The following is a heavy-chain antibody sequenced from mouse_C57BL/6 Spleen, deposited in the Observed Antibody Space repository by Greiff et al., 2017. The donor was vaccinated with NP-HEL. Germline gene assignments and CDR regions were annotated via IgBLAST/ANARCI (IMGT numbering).Heavy chain of an antibody. CDR3: ARRLIYAMDY. J-gene: IGHJ4*01. CDR2: ISSGSSTI. Sequence: EVKVVESGGGLVKPGGSLKLSCAASGFTFSDYGMHWVRQAPEKGLEWVAYISSGSSTIYYADTVKGRFTISSNNAKNTLFLQMTSLRSEDTAMYYCARRLIYAMDYWGQGTSVTVSS. D-gene: IGHD2-2*01. V-gene: IGHV5-17*01. CDR1: GFTFSDYG.